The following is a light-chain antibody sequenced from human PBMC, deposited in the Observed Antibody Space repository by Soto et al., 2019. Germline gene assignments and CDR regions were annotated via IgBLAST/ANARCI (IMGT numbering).Light chain of an antibody. CDR2: GAS. CDR3: QQYGSSPPT. J-gene: IGKJ1*01. Sequence: EIVLTQSPATLSLSPGERATLSCRASQSVTSSYLAWYQQKPGQAPRLLIYGASSRATGIPDRFSGSGSGTDFTLTISRLEPEDFVVYYCQQYGSSPPTFGQGTKVEFK. CDR1: QSVTSSY. V-gene: IGKV3-20*01.